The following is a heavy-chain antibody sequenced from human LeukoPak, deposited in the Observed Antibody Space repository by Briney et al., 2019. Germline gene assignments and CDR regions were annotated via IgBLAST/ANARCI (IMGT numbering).Heavy chain of an antibody. V-gene: IGHV3-23*01. Sequence: PGGSLRLSCTASGFTFGDYAMSWVRQAPGKGLEWVSAISSSAGSTDYADSVGGRFTVSRDNSKNTLYLQMNSLRAEDTAVYYCAKFSSSGWSRSTNRWGQGTLVTVSS. D-gene: IGHD6-19*01. J-gene: IGHJ4*02. CDR3: AKFSSSGWSRSTNR. CDR2: ISSSAGST. CDR1: GFTFGDYA.